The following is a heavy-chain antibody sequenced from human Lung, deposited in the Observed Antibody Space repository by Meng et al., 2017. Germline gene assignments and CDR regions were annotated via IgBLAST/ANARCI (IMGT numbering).Heavy chain of an antibody. CDR1: GFTFRSYW. Sequence: EVQLVESGGGLVQPGGSLGLSFAASGFTFRSYWMHWVRQAPGKGLVWVSRIRGDGGSIVYADSVKGRFTISRDNAKNTLFLQMNSLRAEDTAVYYCARESGYFEYWGQGILVTVSS. CDR3: ARESGYFEY. J-gene: IGHJ4*02. CDR2: IRGDGGSI. V-gene: IGHV3-74*03.